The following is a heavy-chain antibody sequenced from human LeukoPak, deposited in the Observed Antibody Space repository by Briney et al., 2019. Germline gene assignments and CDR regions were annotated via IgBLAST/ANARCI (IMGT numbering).Heavy chain of an antibody. V-gene: IGHV3-21*01. Sequence: PGGSLRLSCAASGFTFNTYTMNWVRQAPGKGLEWVSSISSGTSYIYYADSVKGRFTISRDNAKNSLYLQMDSLRAEDTAVYYCAGRSGPDDYWGQGTLVTVSS. D-gene: IGHD2-15*01. J-gene: IGHJ4*02. CDR1: GFTFNTYT. CDR3: AGRSGPDDY. CDR2: ISSGTSYI.